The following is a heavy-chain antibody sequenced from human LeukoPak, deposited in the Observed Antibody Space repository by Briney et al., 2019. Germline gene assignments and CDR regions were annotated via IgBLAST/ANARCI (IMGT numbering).Heavy chain of an antibody. CDR1: GFTFDDYA. J-gene: IGHJ4*02. CDR3: AKDIWSYYYDSSGYEELFDY. D-gene: IGHD3-22*01. V-gene: IGHV3-43*02. CDR2: ISGDGGST. Sequence: GGSLRLSCAASGFTFDDYAMHWVRQAPGKGLEWVSLISGDGGSTYYADSVKGRFTISRDNSKNSLYLQMNSLRTEDTALYYCAKDIWSYYYDSSGYEELFDYWGQGTLVTVSS.